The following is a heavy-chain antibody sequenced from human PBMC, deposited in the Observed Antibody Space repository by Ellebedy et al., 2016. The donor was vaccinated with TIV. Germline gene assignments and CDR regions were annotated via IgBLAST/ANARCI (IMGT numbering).Heavy chain of an antibody. CDR1: GFTLSDYY. Sequence: PGGSLRLSCVASGFTLSDYYMDWVRQAPGKGLEWVSGVSGSGGSTYYSDSVRGRFTISRDNSKNTLYLQMNSLRAEDTALYYCAKTFIIMRLVVINPYFDYWGQGTLVTVSS. CDR3: AKTFIIMRLVVINPYFDY. J-gene: IGHJ4*02. CDR2: VSGSGGST. V-gene: IGHV3-23*01. D-gene: IGHD3-22*01.